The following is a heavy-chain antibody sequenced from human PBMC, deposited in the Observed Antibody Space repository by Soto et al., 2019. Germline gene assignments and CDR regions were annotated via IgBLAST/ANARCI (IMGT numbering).Heavy chain of an antibody. V-gene: IGHV1-69*06. CDR1: GGTFSSYA. CDR2: IIPIFGTA. CDR3: ARGLTSQGDY. J-gene: IGHJ4*02. D-gene: IGHD2-8*01. Sequence: SVKVSCKASGGTFSSYAISWVRQAPVQGLEWMGGIIPIFGTANYAQKFQGRVTITADKSTSTAYMELSSLRSEDTAVYHCARGLTSQGDYWGQGTLVTVSS.